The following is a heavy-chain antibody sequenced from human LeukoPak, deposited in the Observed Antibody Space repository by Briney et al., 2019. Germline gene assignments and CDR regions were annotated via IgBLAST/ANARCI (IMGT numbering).Heavy chain of an antibody. D-gene: IGHD3-10*01. Sequence: PGGSLRLSCAASAFTFSRYWMHWVRQTPGEGLVWVSRISSDGTTTTYADSVKGRFTNSRDNARNTLYLQMNSLRAEDTAVYYCARFAYDSGSLSWGQGALVTVSS. V-gene: IGHV3-74*01. CDR3: ARFAYDSGSLS. CDR1: AFTFSRYW. J-gene: IGHJ5*02. CDR2: ISSDGTTT.